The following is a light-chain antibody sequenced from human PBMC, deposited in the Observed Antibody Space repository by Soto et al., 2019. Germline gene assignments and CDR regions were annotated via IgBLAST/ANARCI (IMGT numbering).Light chain of an antibody. CDR3: HQYGSSGT. Sequence: EIGFTQSPVTLSLSQRARATLSCRASHSVNYNYLAQDKPKPGQAPRLLVYGASDRATGIRDRFSGSGSGTDFTITISRLEPEDVAVYYCHQYGSSGTFGQGTKVDNK. J-gene: IGKJ1*01. V-gene: IGKV3-20*01. CDR2: GAS. CDR1: HSVNYNY.